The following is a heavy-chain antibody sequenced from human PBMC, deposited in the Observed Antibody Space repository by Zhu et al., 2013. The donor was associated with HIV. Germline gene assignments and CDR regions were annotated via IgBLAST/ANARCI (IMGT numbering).Heavy chain of an antibody. V-gene: IGHV1-69*01. CDR1: GYTFTSYD. J-gene: IGHJ3*02. CDR2: IIPIFGTA. CDR3: ARVSTTVRAFDI. D-gene: IGHD4-17*01. Sequence: QGQLVQSGAEVKRPGASVKVSCKASGYTFTSYDINWVRQATGQGLEWMGGIIPIFGTANYAQKFQGRVTITADESTSTAYLELSSLTSEDTAIYYCARVSTTVRAFDIWGQGTMVTVSS.